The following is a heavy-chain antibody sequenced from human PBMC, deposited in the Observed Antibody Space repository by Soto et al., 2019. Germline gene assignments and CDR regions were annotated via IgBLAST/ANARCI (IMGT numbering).Heavy chain of an antibody. CDR2: IYYSGST. J-gene: IGHJ4*02. Sequence: PSETLSLTCTVSGGSISSSSYYWGWIRQPPGKGLEWIGSIYYSGSTYYNPSLKSRVTISVDTSKNQFSLKLSSVTAADTAVYYCARFSTVSGIDYWGQGTLVTVS. CDR1: GGSISSSSYY. V-gene: IGHV4-39*01. CDR3: ARFSTVSGIDY. D-gene: IGHD4-17*01.